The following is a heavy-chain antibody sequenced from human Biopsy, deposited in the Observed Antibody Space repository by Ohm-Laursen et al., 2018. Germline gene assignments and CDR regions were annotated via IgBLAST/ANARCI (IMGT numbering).Heavy chain of an antibody. CDR2: ISPSGATT. CDR3: ARAGVGSDGTDSYYYGMDV. J-gene: IGHJ6*02. Sequence: ATVKISCKASGNTFATYHIHWVRQAPGQGLEWMGVISPSGATTSFSQKFQGRITMARDTSTGTVYMDLNSLGSEDTAVYYCARAGVGSDGTDSYYYGMDVWGPGTTVTVSS. CDR1: GNTFATYH. D-gene: IGHD5-24*01. V-gene: IGHV1-46*01.